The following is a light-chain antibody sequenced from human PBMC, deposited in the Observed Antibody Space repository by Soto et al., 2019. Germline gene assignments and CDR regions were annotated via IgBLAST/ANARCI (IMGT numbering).Light chain of an antibody. V-gene: IGLV2-14*01. CDR2: DVS. CDR3: SSYTTSNTRQIV. J-gene: IGLJ1*01. CDR1: SSDVGGYNY. Sequence: QSVLTQAASGSGSPGQSITISCTGTSSDVGGYNYVSWYQQHPGKAPKFMIYDVSNRPSGVSNRFSGSKSGNTASLTISGLQAEDEADYYCSSYTTSNTRQIVFGTGTKVTV.